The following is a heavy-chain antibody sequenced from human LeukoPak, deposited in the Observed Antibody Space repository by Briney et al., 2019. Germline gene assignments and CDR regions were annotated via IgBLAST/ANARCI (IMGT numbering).Heavy chain of an antibody. V-gene: IGHV4-39*01. D-gene: IGHD1-1*01. CDR3: ARHGRGVYNFDFNYFDY. Sequence: SETLSLTCTVSGGSISSSNYYWGWIRQPPGKGLEWIGSVYYSESTYYNPSLKSRVTISVDTSKNQLSLKLSYVTAADTAMYYCARHGRGVYNFDFNYFDYWGQGTLVTVSS. CDR2: VYYSEST. J-gene: IGHJ4*02. CDR1: GGSISSSNYY.